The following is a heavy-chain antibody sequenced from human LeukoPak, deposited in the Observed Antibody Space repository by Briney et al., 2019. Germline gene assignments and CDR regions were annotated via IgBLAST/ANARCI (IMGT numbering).Heavy chain of an antibody. CDR3: ARHSTRRYSYGPYFDY. D-gene: IGHD5-18*01. V-gene: IGHV4-4*07. J-gene: IGHJ4*02. CDR1: GGSISSYY. CDR2: IYTSGST. Sequence: SETLSLTCTVSGGSISSYYWSWIRQPAGKGLEWIGRIYTSGSTNYNPSLKSRVTMSVDTSKNQFSLKLSSVTAADTAVYYCARHSTRRYSYGPYFDYWGQGTLVTVSS.